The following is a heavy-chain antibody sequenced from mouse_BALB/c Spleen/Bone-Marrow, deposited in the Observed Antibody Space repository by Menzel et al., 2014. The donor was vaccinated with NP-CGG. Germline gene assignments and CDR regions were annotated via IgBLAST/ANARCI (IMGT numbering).Heavy chain of an antibody. V-gene: IGHV1S16*01. J-gene: IGHJ4*01. CDR1: GYTFTSYW. Sequence: VQRVESGAELVKPGASVKLSCKASGYTFTSYWMHWVKLRPGQGFEWIGEINPSNGGTNYNEKFKRKATLTVDKSSSTAYMQLSSLTSEDSAVYYCTYMGYYGSSYAMDYRGQGTSVTVSS. CDR2: INPSNGGT. D-gene: IGHD1-1*01. CDR3: TYMGYYGSSYAMDY.